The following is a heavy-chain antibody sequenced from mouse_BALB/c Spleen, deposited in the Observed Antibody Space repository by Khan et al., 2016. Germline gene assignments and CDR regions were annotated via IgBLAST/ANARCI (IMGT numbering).Heavy chain of an antibody. Sequence: EVKLLESGGGLVQPGGSLKLSCAASGFDFSRYWMRWVRQAPGKGLEWIGDINPDSSTINYTPSLKDKFIISRDNAKNTLYLQMSKVRSEDTALYYCACTCWYFDVWGAGTTVTVSS. J-gene: IGHJ1*01. CDR2: INPDSSTI. CDR1: GFDFSRYW. V-gene: IGHV4-1*02. CDR3: ACTCWYFDV.